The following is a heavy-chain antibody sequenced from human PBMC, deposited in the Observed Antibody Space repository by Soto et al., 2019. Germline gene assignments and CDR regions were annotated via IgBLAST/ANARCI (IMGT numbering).Heavy chain of an antibody. CDR3: ARDEPGAYYGSGSPYYYGMDV. CDR1: GCTFSSYA. CDR2: IIPIFGTA. V-gene: IGHV1-69*13. J-gene: IGHJ6*02. D-gene: IGHD3-10*01. Sequence: SVKVSCKASGCTFSSYAISWVRQAPGQGLEWMGGIIPIFGTANYAQKFQGRVTITADESTSTAYMELSSLRSEDTAVYYCARDEPGAYYGSGSPYYYGMDVWGQGTTVTVSS.